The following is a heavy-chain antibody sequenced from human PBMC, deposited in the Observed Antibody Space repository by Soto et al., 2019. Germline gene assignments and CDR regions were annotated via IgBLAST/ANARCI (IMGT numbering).Heavy chain of an antibody. D-gene: IGHD3-22*01. J-gene: IGHJ5*02. CDR2: IIPIFGTA. CDR3: AREEGYYYEPGAWFDP. V-gene: IGHV1-69*01. CDR1: GGTFSSYA. Sequence: QVQLVQSGAEVKKPGSSVKVSCKASGGTFSSYAISWVRQAPGQGLEWMGGIIPIFGTANYAQKFQGRVTITADESTSTAYMELSSLRSEDTAMYYCAREEGYYYEPGAWFDPWGQGTLVTVSS.